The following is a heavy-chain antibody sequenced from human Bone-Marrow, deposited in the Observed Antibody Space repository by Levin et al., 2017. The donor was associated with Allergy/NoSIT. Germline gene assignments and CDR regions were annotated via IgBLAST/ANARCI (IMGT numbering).Heavy chain of an antibody. CDR2: ISYDGSNK. CDR1: GFTFSSYA. Sequence: GGSLRLSCAASGFTFSSYAMHWVRQAPGKGLEWVAVISYDGSNKYYADSVKGRFTISRDNSKNTLYLQMNSLRAEDTAVYYCARDQRGSYYYGMDVWGQGTTVTVSS. J-gene: IGHJ6*02. V-gene: IGHV3-30-3*01. CDR3: ARDQRGSYYYGMDV. D-gene: IGHD1-26*01.